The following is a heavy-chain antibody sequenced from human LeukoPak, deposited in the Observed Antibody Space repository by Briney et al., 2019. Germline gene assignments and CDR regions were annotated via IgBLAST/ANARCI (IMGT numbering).Heavy chain of an antibody. CDR2: IYPGDSDT. Sequence: GESLKISCKHSEYSFPNYWIGWVRQMPGKGLEWMGIIYPGDSDTRYSPSFQGQVTMSADKSISTAFLQWSSLKASDTAMYYCARQLEGGYFDYWGQGTLVTVSS. J-gene: IGHJ4*02. V-gene: IGHV5-51*01. CDR1: EYSFPNYW. CDR3: ARQLEGGYFDY. D-gene: IGHD1-1*01.